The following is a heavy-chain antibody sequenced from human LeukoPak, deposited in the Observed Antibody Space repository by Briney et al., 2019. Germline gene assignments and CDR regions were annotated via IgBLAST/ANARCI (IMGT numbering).Heavy chain of an antibody. CDR2: MNPNSGNT. CDR1: GYTFTNYD. J-gene: IGHJ5*02. Sequence: ASVKVSCKASGYTFTNYDINWVRQATGQGLEWMGWMNPNSGNTGYAQKFQGRVTMTRNTSISTAYMELSSLRSEDTAVYYCARGPSRVLWFGELLNYWFDPWGRGTLVTVSS. CDR3: ARGPSRVLWFGELLNYWFDP. D-gene: IGHD3-10*01. V-gene: IGHV1-8*01.